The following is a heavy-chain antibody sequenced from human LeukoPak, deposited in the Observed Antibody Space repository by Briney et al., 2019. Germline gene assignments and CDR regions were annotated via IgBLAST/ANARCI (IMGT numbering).Heavy chain of an antibody. J-gene: IGHJ6*03. Sequence: ASVKVSCKAFVYTFTRYYMHWVRQAPGHGGEWMGWINPNSGGTNYAQKFQGRVTMTRDTSISTAYMELSRLRSDDTAVYYCARAGQQWLVRGYYYYYMDVWGKGTTVTVSS. V-gene: IGHV1-2*02. CDR3: ARAGQQWLVRGYYYYYMDV. CDR1: VYTFTRYY. D-gene: IGHD6-19*01. CDR2: INPNSGGT.